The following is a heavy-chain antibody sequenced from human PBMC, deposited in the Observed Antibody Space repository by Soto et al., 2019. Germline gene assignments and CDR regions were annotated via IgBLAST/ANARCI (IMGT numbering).Heavy chain of an antibody. J-gene: IGHJ5*02. V-gene: IGHV3-30*18. CDR3: AKDLKGYCSGGSCYSFWFDP. CDR2: ISYDGSNK. Sequence: GGSMRLSCVASGFTFSSYGIRWVRQAPGKGLEWVAVISYDGSNKYYADSVKGRFTIPRDNSKNTLYLQMNSLRVEDTAVYYCAKDLKGYCSGGSCYSFWFDPWGQGTLVTVSS. CDR1: GFTFSSYG. D-gene: IGHD2-15*01.